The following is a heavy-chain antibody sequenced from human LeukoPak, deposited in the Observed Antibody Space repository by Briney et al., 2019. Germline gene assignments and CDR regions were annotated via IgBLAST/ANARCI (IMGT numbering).Heavy chain of an antibody. D-gene: IGHD6-19*01. Sequence: GGSLRLSCAASGFTFSSYAMSWVRQAPGKGLEWVSAISGSGGSTYYADSVKGRFTISRDNSKNTLYLQMNSLRAEDTAVYYCSKELDGYSSGWNYFDYWGQGTLVTVSS. CDR3: SKELDGYSSGWNYFDY. V-gene: IGHV3-23*01. CDR2: ISGSGGST. CDR1: GFTFSSYA. J-gene: IGHJ4*02.